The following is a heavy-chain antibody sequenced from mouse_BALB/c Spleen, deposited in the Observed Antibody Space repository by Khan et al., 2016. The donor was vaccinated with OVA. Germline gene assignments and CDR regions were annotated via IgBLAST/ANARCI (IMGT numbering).Heavy chain of an antibody. J-gene: IGHJ4*01. CDR2: IGPGSGNT. V-gene: IGHV1S41*01. CDR3: ATSNSYGSSLYAMDY. D-gene: IGHD1-1*01. CDR1: GYTFTSYW. Sequence: DLVKPGASVKLSCKTSGYTFTSYWINWIKQRPGQGLEWVGHIGPGSGNTYYNEIFKGKATLTVDTSSSTVYIHLSSLSSEDSAVYFCATSNSYGSSLYAMDYWGQGTSVTVSS.